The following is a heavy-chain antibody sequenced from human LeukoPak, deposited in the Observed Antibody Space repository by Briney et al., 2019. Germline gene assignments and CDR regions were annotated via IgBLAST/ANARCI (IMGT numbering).Heavy chain of an antibody. V-gene: IGHV3-23*01. CDR2: IGVGGTT. Sequence: RGSLRLSCAASGFTFSKYGVNWVRQAPGKGLEWVSGIGVGGTTYYADSVKGRFTISRDTSKNTLYLQMNSLRAEDTAVYYCAKAQGYYDCWGQGTLVTVSS. CDR1: GFTFSKYG. CDR3: AKAQGYYDC. J-gene: IGHJ4*02. D-gene: IGHD3-22*01.